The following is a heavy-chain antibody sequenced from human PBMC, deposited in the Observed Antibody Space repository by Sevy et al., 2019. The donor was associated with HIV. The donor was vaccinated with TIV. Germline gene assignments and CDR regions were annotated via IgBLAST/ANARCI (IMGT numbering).Heavy chain of an antibody. J-gene: IGHJ3*02. CDR1: GGSISSYY. Sequence: SETLSLTCTVSGGSISSYYWSWIRQPPGKGLEWIGYIYYSGSTNYNPSLKSRVTISVDTSKNQFSLKLSSVTAADTAVYYCARDFAEGLGYSSGGSCRDAFDIWGQGTMVTVSS. CDR2: IYYSGST. CDR3: ARDFAEGLGYSSGGSCRDAFDI. V-gene: IGHV4-59*01. D-gene: IGHD2-15*01.